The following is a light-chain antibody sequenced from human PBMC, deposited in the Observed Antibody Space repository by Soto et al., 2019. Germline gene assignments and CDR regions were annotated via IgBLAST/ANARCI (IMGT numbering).Light chain of an antibody. V-gene: IGLV2-23*01. CDR1: SSDVGGYKL. J-gene: IGLJ3*02. CDR3: CSYADTFGV. Sequence: QSVLTQPASVSGSPGQSITISCTGTSSDVGGYKLVSWYQQYPGKAPKLIIYEDTKRPSGVSNRFSGSKSGNTASLTISGLQAEDEADYHCCSYADTFGVFGGGTQLTVL. CDR2: EDT.